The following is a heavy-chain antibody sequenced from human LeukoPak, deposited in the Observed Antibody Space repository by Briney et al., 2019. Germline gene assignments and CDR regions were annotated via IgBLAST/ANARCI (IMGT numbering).Heavy chain of an antibody. V-gene: IGHV3-48*03. J-gene: IGHJ4*02. CDR3: ARGAYDYDIVHY. D-gene: IGHD3-22*01. CDR1: GFTFSSYE. Sequence: GGSLRLSCAASGFTFSSYEMNWVRQAPGKGLEWVSYISSSGSTIYYADSVKGRFTISRDNAKNSLYLQMNSLRAEDTALYYCARGAYDYDIVHYWGQGTLVTVSS. CDR2: ISSSGSTI.